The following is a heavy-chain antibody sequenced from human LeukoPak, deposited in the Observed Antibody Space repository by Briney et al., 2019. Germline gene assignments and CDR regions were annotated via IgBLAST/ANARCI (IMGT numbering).Heavy chain of an antibody. CDR2: INTDGRTT. J-gene: IGHJ4*02. CDR3: ARAEMAKIRN. CDR1: GFTFSNNW. V-gene: IGHV3-74*01. Sequence: PGGSLRLSCAASGFTFSNNWMHWVRHAPGKGLVWVSRINTDGRTTSYADSVKARFTISRDNAKNTLYLQMNSLRAEDTAVYYCARAEMAKIRNWGQGTLVTVSS. D-gene: IGHD5-24*01.